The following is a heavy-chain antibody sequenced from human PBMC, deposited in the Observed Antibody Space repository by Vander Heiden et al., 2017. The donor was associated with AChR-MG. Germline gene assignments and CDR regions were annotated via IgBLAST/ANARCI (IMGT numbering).Heavy chain of an antibody. CDR3: ARGNGDYDFWSGYYTHYYYYGMDV. CDR2: INHSGST. V-gene: IGHV4-34*01. J-gene: IGHJ6*02. CDR1: GWSFSGYY. Sequence: QVQLQQWGAVLLKPSETLSLTCAVYGWSFSGYYWSRIPQPPGKGLEWIGEINHSGSTNYNPSLKSRVTISVDTSKNQFSLKLSSVTAADTAVYYCARGNGDYDFWSGYYTHYYYYGMDVWGQGTTVTVSS. D-gene: IGHD3-3*01.